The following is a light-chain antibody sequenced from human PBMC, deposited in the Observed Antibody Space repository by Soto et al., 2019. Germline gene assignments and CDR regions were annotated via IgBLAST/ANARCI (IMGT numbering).Light chain of an antibody. J-gene: IGKJ1*01. V-gene: IGKV3-11*01. Sequence: EIELTQSPGTLSLSPGERATLSCRASQSVSNFLAWYQKKPGQAPRLLIYDASNRATGVPARFSGSGSGTDFTLTISGLEPEDFAVYYCQQRSDWPRTYGQGTKVEIK. CDR1: QSVSNF. CDR2: DAS. CDR3: QQRSDWPRT.